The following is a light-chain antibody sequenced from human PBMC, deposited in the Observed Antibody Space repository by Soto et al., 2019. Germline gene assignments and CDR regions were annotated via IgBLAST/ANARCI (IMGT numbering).Light chain of an antibody. J-gene: IGKJ1*01. Sequence: DIQMTQSPSSLSASVGDRVTITCRASQSISSYLNWYQQKPGKAPKLLIYAASSLQSGVPSRFSGSGSGTDFTLTISSLQPEESATYCRQQRYSTLWTFGQGTKVEIK. CDR3: QQRYSTLWT. CDR2: AAS. CDR1: QSISSY. V-gene: IGKV1-39*01.